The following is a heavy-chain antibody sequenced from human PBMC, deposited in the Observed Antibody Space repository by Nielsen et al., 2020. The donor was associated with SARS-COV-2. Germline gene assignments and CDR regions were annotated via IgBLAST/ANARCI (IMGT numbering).Heavy chain of an antibody. V-gene: IGHV3-33*01. J-gene: IGHJ4*02. CDR3: ARDHGVGATTDNTDY. D-gene: IGHD1-26*01. Sequence: GESLKISCAASGFTFSSYGMHWVRQAPGKGLEWVAVIWYDGSNKYYADSVKGRFTISRDNSKNTLYLQMNSLRAEDTAVYYCARDHGVGATTDNTDYWGQGTLVTVSS. CDR1: GFTFSSYG. CDR2: IWYDGSNK.